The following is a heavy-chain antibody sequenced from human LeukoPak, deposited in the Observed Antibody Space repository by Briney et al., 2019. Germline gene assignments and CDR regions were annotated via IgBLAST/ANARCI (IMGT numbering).Heavy chain of an antibody. J-gene: IGHJ4*02. CDR1: GYTFTNYY. CDR3: ARDREELHSFDY. D-gene: IGHD1-26*01. CDR2: INPSSGST. V-gene: IGHV1-46*01. Sequence: GASVKVSCKASGYTFTNYYMQWMRQAPGQGLEWMGIINPSSGSTRYAQKFQGRVTMTRDTSTSTVYMELSSLRSEDTAVYYCARDREELHSFDYWGQGTLVTVSS.